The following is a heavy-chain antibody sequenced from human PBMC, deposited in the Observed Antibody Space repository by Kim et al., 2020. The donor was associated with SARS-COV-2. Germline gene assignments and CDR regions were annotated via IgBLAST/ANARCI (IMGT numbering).Heavy chain of an antibody. V-gene: IGHV1-3*01. CDR3: ARGGGMATDLDY. J-gene: IGHJ4*02. CDR2: INAGNGNT. D-gene: IGHD5-12*01. CDR1: GYTFTSYA. Sequence: ASVKVSCKASGYTFTSYAMHWVRQAPGQRLEWMGWINAGNGNTKYSQKFQGRVTITRDTSASTAYMELSSLRSEDTAVYYCARGGGMATDLDYWGQGTLVTVSS.